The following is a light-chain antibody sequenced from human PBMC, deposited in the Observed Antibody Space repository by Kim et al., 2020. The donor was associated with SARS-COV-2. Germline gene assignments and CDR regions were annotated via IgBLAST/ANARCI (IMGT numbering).Light chain of an antibody. CDR1: ILRSYY. J-gene: IGLJ2*01. CDR2: GKN. CDR3: NSRDSNDNVV. V-gene: IGLV3-19*01. Sequence: VSWEQTVSMTGQGDILRSYYATWYQQKPGQAPILVIYGKNNRPSGIPDRFSGSSSGNTASLTITGTQADDEADYYCNSRDSNDNVVFGGGTKLTVL.